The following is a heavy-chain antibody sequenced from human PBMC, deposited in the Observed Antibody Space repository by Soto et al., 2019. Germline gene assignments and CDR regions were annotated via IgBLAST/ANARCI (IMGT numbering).Heavy chain of an antibody. V-gene: IGHV4-59*01. J-gene: IGHJ4*02. CDR3: AGTPVVPAAMIYFDY. CDR1: GGSISSYY. Sequence: SETLSLTCTVSGGSISSYYWSWIRQPPGKGLEWVGYIYYSGSTNYNPSLKSRVTISVDTSKNQFSLKLSSVTAADTAVYYCAGTPVVPAAMIYFDYWGQGTLVTVSS. CDR2: IYYSGST. D-gene: IGHD2-2*01.